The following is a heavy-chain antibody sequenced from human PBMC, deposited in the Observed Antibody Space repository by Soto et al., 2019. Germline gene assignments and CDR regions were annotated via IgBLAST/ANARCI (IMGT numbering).Heavy chain of an antibody. CDR3: ARGAALAGKLDL. J-gene: IGHJ4*02. Sequence: GGSLRLSCEASGFTFTSDSMTWVRQAPGKGLEWVSSISSHGRDIFYADSVKGRFTISRDNAKDSLHLQMNSLTGEDSAVYYCARGAALAGKLDLWGQGTLVTVSS. D-gene: IGHD6-19*01. CDR1: GFTFTSDS. V-gene: IGHV3-21*06. CDR2: ISSHGRDI.